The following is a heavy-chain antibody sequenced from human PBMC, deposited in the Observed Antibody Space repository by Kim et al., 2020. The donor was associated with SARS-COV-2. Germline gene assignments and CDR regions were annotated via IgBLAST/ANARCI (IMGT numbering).Heavy chain of an antibody. V-gene: IGHV4-61*01. Sequence: SETLSLTCTVSGGSVSSGSYYWSWIRQPPGKGLEWIGYIYYSGSTNYNPSLKSRVTISVDTSKNQFSLKLSSVTAADTAVYYCARGSGYDWGKDYYYYMDVWGKGTTVTVSS. CDR2: IYYSGST. D-gene: IGHD5-12*01. CDR1: GGSVSSGSYY. J-gene: IGHJ6*03. CDR3: ARGSGYDWGKDYYYYMDV.